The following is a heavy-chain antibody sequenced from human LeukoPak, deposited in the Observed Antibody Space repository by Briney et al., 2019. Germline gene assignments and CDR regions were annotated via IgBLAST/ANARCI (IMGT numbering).Heavy chain of an antibody. Sequence: GGSLRLSCAASGFTFSNAWMSWVRQAPGKGLEWVANIKQDGSEKYYVDSVKGRFTISRDNAKNSLYLQMNSLRAEDTAVYYCARDQGSSSWYSLYYYYYYMDVWGKGTTVTVSS. CDR1: GFTFSNAW. V-gene: IGHV3-7*01. CDR2: IKQDGSEK. CDR3: ARDQGSSSWYSLYYYYYYMDV. D-gene: IGHD6-13*01. J-gene: IGHJ6*03.